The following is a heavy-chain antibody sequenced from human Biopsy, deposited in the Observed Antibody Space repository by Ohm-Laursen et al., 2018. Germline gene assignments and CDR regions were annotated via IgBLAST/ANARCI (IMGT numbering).Heavy chain of an antibody. V-gene: IGHV4-34*01. CDR2: VNDSGTT. Sequence: SDTLSLTCAVSGKSFSGYFWTWIRQPPGKGLEWIGEVNDSGTTNYNLSLKSRLTVSVDTTRKQFSLKLTSVTAADTALYYCARLGDFHGSGIYGLDVWGRGTLVTVSS. CDR1: GKSFSGYF. J-gene: IGHJ6*02. CDR3: ARLGDFHGSGIYGLDV. D-gene: IGHD3-10*01.